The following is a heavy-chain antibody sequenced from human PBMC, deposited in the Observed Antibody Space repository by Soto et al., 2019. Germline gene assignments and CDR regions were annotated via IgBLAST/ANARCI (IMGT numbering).Heavy chain of an antibody. J-gene: IGHJ4*02. CDR1: GYTFTSYA. CDR3: ARGGEPIDY. Sequence: ASVKVSCKASGYTFTSYAMHWVRQAPGQRLEWMGWINAGNGNTKYSQKFQGRVTITRDTSASTGYMELSSLRSEDTTGYYCARGGEPIDYWGQGPLVTVSS. CDR2: INAGNGNT. V-gene: IGHV1-3*01. D-gene: IGHD2-21*01.